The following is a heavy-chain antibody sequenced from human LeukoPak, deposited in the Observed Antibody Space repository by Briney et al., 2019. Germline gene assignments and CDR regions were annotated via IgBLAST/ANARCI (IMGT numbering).Heavy chain of an antibody. Sequence: PGGSLRLSCAASGITFSSYAMTWVRQAPGKGLEWVASIRNNGATTDYADSVKGRFSISRDNSKNTLYLQMNSLRAEDTAVYYCAKGRVVVAATAFDAFDIWGQGTMVTVSS. V-gene: IGHV3-23*01. D-gene: IGHD2-15*01. CDR3: AKGRVVVAATAFDAFDI. CDR1: GITFSSYA. J-gene: IGHJ3*02. CDR2: IRNNGATT.